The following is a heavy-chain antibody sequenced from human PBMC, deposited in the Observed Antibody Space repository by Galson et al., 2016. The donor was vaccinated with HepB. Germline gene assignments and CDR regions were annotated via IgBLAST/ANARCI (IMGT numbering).Heavy chain of an antibody. CDR1: GLTLSSYA. Sequence: SLRLSCAASGLTLSSYAIHWVRQAPGKGLESVAVISHTGTERYYADSVKGRFTISRDNSKNTIYLQMNSLRAEDTAVYYCARDRGDGYNDIGDGGQGTLVTVSS. CDR3: ARDRGDGYNDIGD. CDR2: ISHTGTER. V-gene: IGHV3-30*04. J-gene: IGHJ4*02. D-gene: IGHD5-24*01.